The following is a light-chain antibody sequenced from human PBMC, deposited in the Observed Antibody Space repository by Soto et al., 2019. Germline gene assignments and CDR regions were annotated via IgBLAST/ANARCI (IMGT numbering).Light chain of an antibody. V-gene: IGKV1-33*01. CDR1: QDITTY. CDR3: QQYDSRPNT. Sequence: DIQMTQSPSSLSASVGDRVTITCQASQDITTYLNWYQHKAGKAPKLLIHDVSTLETGVPARFSGRGSGTLFTLTIINLQPEDVATYYCQQYDSRPNTFGQGTKVDIK. CDR2: DVS. J-gene: IGKJ2*01.